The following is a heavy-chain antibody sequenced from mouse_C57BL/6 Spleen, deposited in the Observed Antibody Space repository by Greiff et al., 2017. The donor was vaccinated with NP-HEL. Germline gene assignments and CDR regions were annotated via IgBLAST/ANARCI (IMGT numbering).Heavy chain of an antibody. Sequence: VKLVESGAELVKPGASVKISCKASGYAFSSYWMNWVKQRPGKGLEWIGQIYPGDGDTNYNGKFKGKATLTADKSSSTAYMQLSSLTSEDSAVYFCAREDYGSSHYYAMDYWGQGTSVTVSS. CDR1: GYAFSSYW. V-gene: IGHV1-80*01. CDR2: IYPGDGDT. D-gene: IGHD1-1*01. CDR3: AREDYGSSHYYAMDY. J-gene: IGHJ4*01.